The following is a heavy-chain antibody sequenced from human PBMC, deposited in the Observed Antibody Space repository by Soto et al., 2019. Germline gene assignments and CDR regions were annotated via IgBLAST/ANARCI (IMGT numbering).Heavy chain of an antibody. D-gene: IGHD6-13*01. CDR3: AKEKQQQVARLGYYFGLDV. CDR1: GFTFSSYA. J-gene: IGHJ6*02. V-gene: IGHV3-30*18. CDR2: ISYDGSYK. Sequence: QVQLVESVGGVVQPGRSLSLSCAAAGFTFSSYAMHWVRQAPGKGLEWVAVISYDGSYKYYAVSVKGRFTISSDNSKNTRYPQITSMRTEDTAVYYCAKEKQQQVARLGYYFGLDVWGQGTTVTVSS.